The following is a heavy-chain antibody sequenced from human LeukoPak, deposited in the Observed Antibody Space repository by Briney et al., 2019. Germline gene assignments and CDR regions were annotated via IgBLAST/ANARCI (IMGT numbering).Heavy chain of an antibody. J-gene: IGHJ2*01. Sequence: PSETLSLTCTVSGGSISSSSYYWGWIRQPPGKGLEWIGSIYYSGSTYYNPSLKSRVTLSVDRSKNQFSLKLSSVTAADTAVYYCARAYCGGDCSSRYFDLWGRGTLVTVSS. CDR1: GGSISSSSYY. CDR3: ARAYCGGDCSSRYFDL. D-gene: IGHD2-21*02. CDR2: IYYSGST. V-gene: IGHV4-39*07.